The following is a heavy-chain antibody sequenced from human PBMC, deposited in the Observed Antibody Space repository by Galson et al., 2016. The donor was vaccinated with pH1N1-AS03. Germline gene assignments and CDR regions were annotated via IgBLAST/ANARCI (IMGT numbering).Heavy chain of an antibody. CDR1: GYIFTSYW. Sequence: QSGAEVKKPGESLKISCKTSGYIFTSYWVAWARHMPGKGLEWMGIIYPGDSDTRYSPSFQGQVTISADRSINTAYLQWSSLMASDTASYYCARQVRDGYNDYFDYWGQGILVTVSS. D-gene: IGHD5-24*01. J-gene: IGHJ4*02. CDR2: IYPGDSDT. CDR3: ARQVRDGYNDYFDY. V-gene: IGHV5-51*01.